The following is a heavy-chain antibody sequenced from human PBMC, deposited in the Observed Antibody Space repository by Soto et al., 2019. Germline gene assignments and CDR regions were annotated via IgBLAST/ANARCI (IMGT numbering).Heavy chain of an antibody. CDR3: TRRGRQSANWFDP. CDR1: GGTFNSFS. Sequence: HVQLVQSGAEVKTPGSSVKVSCKASGGTFNSFSIDWMRQAPGQGLEWMGGIIPMSGRPNYAQRFQGRVTFSADKSTNSVYMELNRLTHEDTAVYYCTRRGRQSANWFDPWGQGTLVTVSS. CDR2: IIPMSGRP. V-gene: IGHV1-69*06. J-gene: IGHJ5*02.